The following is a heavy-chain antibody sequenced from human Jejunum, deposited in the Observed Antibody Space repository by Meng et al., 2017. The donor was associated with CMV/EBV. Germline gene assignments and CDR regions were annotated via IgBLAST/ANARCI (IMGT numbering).Heavy chain of an antibody. D-gene: IGHD1-26*01. V-gene: IGHV2-5*02. Sequence: QITLKESVPTRVKPTQTLTLTCTFSGFSPITNGEGVGWIRQPPGKALEWLALIYRGDDKRYSPSLKSRLSIAKDTSKNEVVLTVTTMGPVDTGTYYCAHFVGGYYPSRPDYWGQGTLVTVSS. CDR3: AHFVGGYYPSRPDY. J-gene: IGHJ4*02. CDR1: GFSPITNGEG. CDR2: IYRGDDK.